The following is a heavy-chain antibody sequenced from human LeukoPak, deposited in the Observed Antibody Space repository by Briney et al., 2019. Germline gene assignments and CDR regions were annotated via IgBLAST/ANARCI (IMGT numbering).Heavy chain of an antibody. J-gene: IGHJ4*02. Sequence: ASVKVSCKASGYTLTELSMHWVRQAPGKGLEWMGGFDPEDGETIYAQKFQGRVTMTEDTSTDTAYMELSSLRSEDTAVYYCATGGLDYYDSSGPNFDYWGQGTLVTVSS. D-gene: IGHD3-22*01. V-gene: IGHV1-24*01. CDR1: GYTLTELS. CDR2: FDPEDGET. CDR3: ATGGLDYYDSSGPNFDY.